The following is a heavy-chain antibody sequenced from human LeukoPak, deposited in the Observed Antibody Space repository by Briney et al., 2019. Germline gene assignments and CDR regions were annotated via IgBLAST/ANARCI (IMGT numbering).Heavy chain of an antibody. J-gene: IGHJ4*02. CDR1: GGSISSYY. Sequence: QVQLQESGPGLVKPSETLSLPCTVSGGSISSYYWSWIRQPPGKGLGWIGYIYYSGSTNYNPSLKSRVTISVDTSKNQFSLKLSSVTAADTAVYYCARVGSGNSGYFDYWGQGTLVTVSS. CDR3: ARVGSGNSGYFDY. V-gene: IGHV4-59*01. D-gene: IGHD4-23*01. CDR2: IYYSGST.